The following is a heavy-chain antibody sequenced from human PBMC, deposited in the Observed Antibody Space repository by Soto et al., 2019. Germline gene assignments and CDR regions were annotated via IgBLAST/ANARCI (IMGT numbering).Heavy chain of an antibody. V-gene: IGHV3-23*01. CDR3: AKDRQFRSYYESAGHYNN. D-gene: IGHD3-9*01. CDR1: GFTFKNYD. Sequence: EVQLLESGGGLVQPGGSLRLSCVASGFTFKNYDMRWVRQAPGKGLEWVSGISGSGAITYYADSVRGRFTISRDNSKTTLYLQLTRLGAEDTAIYYCAKDRQFRSYYESAGHYNNWGQGTLVTVSS. CDR2: ISGSGAIT. J-gene: IGHJ4*02.